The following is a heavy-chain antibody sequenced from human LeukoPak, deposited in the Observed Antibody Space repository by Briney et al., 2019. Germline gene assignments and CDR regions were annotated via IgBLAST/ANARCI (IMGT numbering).Heavy chain of an antibody. CDR3: ARIPSLSWQQPFDY. D-gene: IGHD6-13*01. J-gene: IGHJ4*02. CDR1: GFTFSSYW. CDR2: IKQDGSEK. Sequence: GGSLRLSCAASGFTFSSYWMSWVRQAPGKGLEWVANIKQDGSEKYYVDSVKGRFTISRDDAKNSLYLQMNSLRAEDTAVYYCARIPSLSWQQPFDYWGQGTLVTVSS. V-gene: IGHV3-7*01.